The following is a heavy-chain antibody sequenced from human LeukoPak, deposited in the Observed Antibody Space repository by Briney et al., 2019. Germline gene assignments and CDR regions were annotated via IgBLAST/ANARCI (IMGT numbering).Heavy chain of an antibody. CDR3: ANHDYGNAEFDY. CDR1: GFTFSSYA. D-gene: IGHD4-11*01. J-gene: IGHJ4*02. CDR2: ISGSGGST. V-gene: IGHV3-23*01. Sequence: GGSLRLSCAASGFTFSSYAMSWVRQAPGKGLEWVSAISGSGGSTFYGDSVKGRFTISRDNSKNKVRLQMNSLRAEDTALYYCANHDYGNAEFDYWGQGTLVTVSS.